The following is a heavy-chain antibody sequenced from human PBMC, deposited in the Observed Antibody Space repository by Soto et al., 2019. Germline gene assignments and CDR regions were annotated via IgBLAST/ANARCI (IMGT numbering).Heavy chain of an antibody. V-gene: IGHV3-7*01. CDR3: ATLDGYNWDFDY. CDR2: IDQDGNDH. Sequence: GGSLRLSCAASGFTFSNYWLTWVRQAPGKGLEWVANIDQDGNDHYYVDSVKGRFTISRDNAKNSLYLQMSSLRAEDTAVYYCATLDGYNWDFDYWGQGTLVTVSS. D-gene: IGHD5-12*01. CDR1: GFTFSNYW. J-gene: IGHJ4*02.